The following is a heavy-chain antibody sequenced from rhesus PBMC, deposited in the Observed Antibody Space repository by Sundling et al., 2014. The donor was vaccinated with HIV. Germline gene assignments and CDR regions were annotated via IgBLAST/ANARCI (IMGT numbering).Heavy chain of an antibody. CDR3: AREGSWVYGLDS. V-gene: IGHV4S9*01. Sequence: QVQLQESGPGLVKPSETLSLTCAVSGGSISDYYYWNWIRQPPGKGLEWIGNIYGNSASTYYNPSLKSRVAISKDTSKNQFFLKLSSVTAADTAVYYCAREGSWVYGLDSWGQGVVVTVSS. CDR2: IYGNSAST. J-gene: IGHJ6*01. CDR1: GGSISDYYY. D-gene: IGHD1-38*01.